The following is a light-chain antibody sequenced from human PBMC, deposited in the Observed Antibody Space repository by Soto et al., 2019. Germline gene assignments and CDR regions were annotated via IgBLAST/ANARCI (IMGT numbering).Light chain of an antibody. CDR3: QQYASPVT. Sequence: EIVLTQSPGSLSLSPGERATFSCRASQSVSTNFFAWYQQKPGQAPRLLIYGASSRATGIPDRFSGSGSGTDFTLTISRLEPEDFAVYYCQQYASPVTFGQGTKVEIK. CDR1: QSVSTNF. CDR2: GAS. V-gene: IGKV3-20*01. J-gene: IGKJ1*01.